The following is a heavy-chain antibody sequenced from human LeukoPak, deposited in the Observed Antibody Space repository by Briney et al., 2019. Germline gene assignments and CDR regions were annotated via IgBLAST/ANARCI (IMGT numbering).Heavy chain of an antibody. D-gene: IGHD6-19*01. CDR3: ARDSPYSSGWRAAFDI. V-gene: IGHV5-51*01. Sequence: GESLKICCKGSGYSFTNYWIGWVRQMPGKGLEWMGIIYPGDSDTRYSPSFQGQVTISADKSISTAYLQWSSLKASDTAIYYCARDSPYSSGWRAAFDIWGQGTMVTVSS. J-gene: IGHJ3*02. CDR1: GYSFTNYW. CDR2: IYPGDSDT.